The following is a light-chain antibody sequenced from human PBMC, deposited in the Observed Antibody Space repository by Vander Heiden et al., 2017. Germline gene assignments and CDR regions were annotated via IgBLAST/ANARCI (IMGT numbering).Light chain of an antibody. CDR1: QRVSRRY. CDR3: QHDCSCLT. CDR2: VAS. J-gene: IGKJ4*01. V-gene: IGKV3-20*01. Sequence: EIVLTQSPGTLSLSPGERATLTCRASQRVSRRYLVWYQQKPGQAPRLLIYVASSMANGVPDRFSGSGYGTDFTLTSSRREPEDFAVYHVQHDCSCLTFGGGTKVEIK.